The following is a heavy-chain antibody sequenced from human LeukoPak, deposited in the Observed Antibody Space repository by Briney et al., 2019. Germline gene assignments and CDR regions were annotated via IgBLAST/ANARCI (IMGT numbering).Heavy chain of an antibody. CDR1: GFTFSTYG. D-gene: IGHD2-15*01. CDR3: ARINCSGGTCYDYFDD. J-gene: IGHJ4*02. CDR2: VSAGGTNT. V-gene: IGHV3-23*01. Sequence: PGGSLRLSCAASGFTFSTYGMSWVRQAPGKGLEWVSAVSAGGTNTYYADSVEGRFTISRDNSKDTLYLHMDSLRVEDTAQYFCARINCSGGTCYDYFDDWGQGTLVTVSS.